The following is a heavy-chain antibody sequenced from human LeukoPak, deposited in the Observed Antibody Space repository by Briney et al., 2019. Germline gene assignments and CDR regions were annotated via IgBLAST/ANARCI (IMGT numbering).Heavy chain of an antibody. CDR1: GFTFDDYG. D-gene: IGHD1-1*01. CDR2: ISSSGSTI. V-gene: IGHV3-48*03. Sequence: GGSLRLSCAASGFTFDDYGMSWVRQAPGKGLEWVSYISSSGSTIYYADSVKGRFTISRDNAKNSLYLQMNSLRAEDTAVYYCARLWVERRGGDWFDPWGQGTLVTVSS. J-gene: IGHJ5*02. CDR3: ARLWVERRGGDWFDP.